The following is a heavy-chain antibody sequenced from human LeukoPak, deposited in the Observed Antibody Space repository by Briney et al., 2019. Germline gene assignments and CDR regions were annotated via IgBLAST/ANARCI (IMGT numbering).Heavy chain of an antibody. Sequence: GASVKVSCKASGYTFTSYGISWVRQAPGQGLEWMGWISAYNGNTNYAQKLQGRVTMTTDTSTSTAYMELRSLRSGDTAVYYCATGTRGSGSYDPGFDYWGQGTLVTVSS. CDR2: ISAYNGNT. J-gene: IGHJ4*02. D-gene: IGHD3-10*01. CDR3: ATGTRGSGSYDPGFDY. V-gene: IGHV1-18*01. CDR1: GYTFTSYG.